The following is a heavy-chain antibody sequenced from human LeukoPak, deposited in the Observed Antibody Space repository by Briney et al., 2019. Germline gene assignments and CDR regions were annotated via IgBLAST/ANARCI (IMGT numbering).Heavy chain of an antibody. V-gene: IGHV3-30-3*01. Sequence: GGSLRLSCAASGFTFVNYGFHWVRQAPVKALEWVAFISYNGNQKYGDSVKGRFTISRDNSKNTLYLQVNGLRPEDTAVYYCARAGYIRLSSWFDPWGQGTLVTVSS. CDR1: GFTFVNYG. D-gene: IGHD3-16*02. J-gene: IGHJ5*02. CDR2: ISYNGNQ. CDR3: ARAGYIRLSSWFDP.